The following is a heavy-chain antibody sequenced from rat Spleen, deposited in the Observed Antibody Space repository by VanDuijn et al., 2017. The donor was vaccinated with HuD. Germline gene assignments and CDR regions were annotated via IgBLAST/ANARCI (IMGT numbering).Heavy chain of an antibody. CDR3: ARGGYTTDYFYVGWFAY. CDR2: ISTGGGNT. D-gene: IGHD1-6*01. V-gene: IGHV5S13*01. Sequence: EVQLVESGGGLVQPGRSLKLSCAASGFTFSNFPMAWVRQAPTKGLEWVASISTGGGNTYYRDSVKGRFTISRDNAKNTQYLQMDSLRSEDTATYYCARGGYTTDYFYVGWFAYWGQGVMVTVSS. J-gene: IGHJ2*01. CDR1: GFTFSNFP.